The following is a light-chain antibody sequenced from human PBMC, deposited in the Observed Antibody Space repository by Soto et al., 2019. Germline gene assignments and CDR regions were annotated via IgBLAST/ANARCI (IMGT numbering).Light chain of an antibody. CDR3: QQYENSLRT. CDR1: QSVSSSY. J-gene: IGKJ1*01. V-gene: IGKV3-20*01. CDR2: GAS. Sequence: ETVLTQSPGTLSLSPGERATLSCRASQSVSSSYLAWYQQKPGQAPRLLIYGASSRATGIPERFSGSGSGTDFTLTISRLEPEDFAVYYCQQYENSLRTFGQGTKVEIK.